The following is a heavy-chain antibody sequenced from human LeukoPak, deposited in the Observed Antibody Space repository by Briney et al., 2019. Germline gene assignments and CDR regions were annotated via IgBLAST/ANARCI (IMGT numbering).Heavy chain of an antibody. CDR3: ARGPTVTYFDY. CDR1: GLTFSSYS. V-gene: IGHV3-21*01. CDR2: ISSSSSYI. Sequence: GGSLRLSCAASGLTFSSYSMNWVRQAPGKGLEWVSSISSSSSYIYYADSVKGRFTISRDNAKNSLYLQMNSLRAEDTAVYYCARGPTVTYFDYWGQGTLVTVSS. D-gene: IGHD4-11*01. J-gene: IGHJ4*02.